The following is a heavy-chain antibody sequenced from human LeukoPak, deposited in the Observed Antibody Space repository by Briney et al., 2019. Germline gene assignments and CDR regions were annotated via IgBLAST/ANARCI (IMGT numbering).Heavy chain of an antibody. V-gene: IGHV1-2*06. D-gene: IGHD3-3*01. CDR1: GYTFSGYY. J-gene: IGHJ4*02. Sequence: ASVKVSCKASGYTFSGYYMHWVRQAPGQGLEWMVRINPNGGGTNYAQRLQGRVTMTSDTSISTAYMELSSLRSDDTAVYYCARERKITSFGVACDYWGQGTLVTVSS. CDR2: INPNGGGT. CDR3: ARERKITSFGVACDY.